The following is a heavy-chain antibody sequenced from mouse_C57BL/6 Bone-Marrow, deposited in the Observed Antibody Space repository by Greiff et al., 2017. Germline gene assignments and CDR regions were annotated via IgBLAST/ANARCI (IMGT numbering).Heavy chain of an antibody. J-gene: IGHJ1*03. Sequence: VKLVESGPELVQPGASVKISCKASGYAFSSSWMNWVKQRPGKGLEWIGRIYPGDGDTNYNGKFKGKATLTADKSSSTAYMQLSSLTSEDSAVYFFARSGGSSYWYFDVWGTGTTVTVSS. V-gene: IGHV1-82*01. CDR2: IYPGDGDT. CDR1: GYAFSSSW. CDR3: ARSGGSSYWYFDV. D-gene: IGHD1-1*01.